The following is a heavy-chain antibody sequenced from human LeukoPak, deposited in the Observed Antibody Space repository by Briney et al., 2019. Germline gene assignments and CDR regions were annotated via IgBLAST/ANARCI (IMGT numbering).Heavy chain of an antibody. V-gene: IGHV4-31*03. Sequence: SQTLSLTCTVSGGSISSGGYYWSWIRQHPGKGLEWIGYIYYSGSTYYNPSLKSRVTISVDTSKNQFSLKLSTVTAADTAVYYCARQGMTTVTCSFDYWGQGTLVTVSS. CDR2: IYYSGST. CDR1: GGSISSGGYY. D-gene: IGHD4-11*01. J-gene: IGHJ4*02. CDR3: ARQGMTTVTCSFDY.